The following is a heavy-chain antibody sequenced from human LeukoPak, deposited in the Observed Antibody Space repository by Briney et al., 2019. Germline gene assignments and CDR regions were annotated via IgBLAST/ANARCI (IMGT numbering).Heavy chain of an antibody. J-gene: IGHJ4*02. D-gene: IGHD3-10*01. CDR2: ISSSGSTI. CDR1: GFTFSDYY. Sequence: GGPLRLSCAASGFTFSDYYMSWIRQAPGKGLEWASYISSSGSTIYYADSVKGRFTISRDNAKNSLYLQMNSLRAEDTAVYYCARYFYGSGRPKYFDYWGQGTLVTVSS. V-gene: IGHV3-11*01. CDR3: ARYFYGSGRPKYFDY.